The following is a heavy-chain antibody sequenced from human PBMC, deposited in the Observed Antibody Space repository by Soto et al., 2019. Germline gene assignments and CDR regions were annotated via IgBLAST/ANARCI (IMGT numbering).Heavy chain of an antibody. CDR3: ARAIVVTIGGMDV. CDR1: GGSINSADYY. V-gene: IGHV4-30-4*01. J-gene: IGHJ6*02. CDR2: IYYSGST. D-gene: IGHD5-12*01. Sequence: SETLSLTCTASGGSINSADYYWSWVRQPPGKGLEWIGYIYYSGSTFFNPSLKSRLTISKDTSRNQFSLRLNSVTAADTAVYYCARAIVVTIGGMDVWGQGTTVTVSS.